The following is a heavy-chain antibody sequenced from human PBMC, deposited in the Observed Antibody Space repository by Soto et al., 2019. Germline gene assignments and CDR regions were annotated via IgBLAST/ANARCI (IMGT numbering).Heavy chain of an antibody. Sequence: SETLSLTCTVSGGSISSADYYWSWDRQPPGKGLEWIGYIYYSGSTFFNPSLKSRVTISKDTSRNQFSLRLNSVTAADTAVYYCARAIVVTIGGMDVWGQGTTVTVSS. CDR1: GGSISSADYY. CDR2: IYYSGST. J-gene: IGHJ6*02. V-gene: IGHV4-30-4*01. D-gene: IGHD5-12*01. CDR3: ARAIVVTIGGMDV.